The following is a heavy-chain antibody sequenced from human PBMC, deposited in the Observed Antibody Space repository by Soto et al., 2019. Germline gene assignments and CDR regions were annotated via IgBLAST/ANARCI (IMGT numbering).Heavy chain of an antibody. CDR3: ARVEEYSSGWYNWFDP. J-gene: IGHJ5*02. CDR1: GGSFSGYY. CDR2: INHSGST. Sequence: QVQLQQWGAGLLKPSETLSLTCAVYGGSFSGYYWSWIRQPPGKGLEWIGEINHSGSTNYNPSLKSRVTISVDTSKNQFALKLSSVTAADTAVYYCARVEEYSSGWYNWFDPWGQGTLVTVSS. D-gene: IGHD6-19*01. V-gene: IGHV4-34*01.